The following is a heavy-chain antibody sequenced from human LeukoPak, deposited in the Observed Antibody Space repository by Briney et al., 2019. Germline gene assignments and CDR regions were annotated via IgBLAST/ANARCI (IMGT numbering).Heavy chain of an antibody. CDR1: GHSFTSYW. CDR3: ARYTTVVTPTGYYNYGMDV. V-gene: IGHV5-51*01. J-gene: IGHJ6*02. Sequence: GESLRISCKGSGHSFTSYWIAWVRQMPGKGLEWMGIIYPGDSDTRYSPSFQGQVTISADKSITTAYLQWSSLKASDTAMYYCARYTTVVTPTGYYNYGMDVWGRGTTVTVSS. D-gene: IGHD4-23*01. CDR2: IYPGDSDT.